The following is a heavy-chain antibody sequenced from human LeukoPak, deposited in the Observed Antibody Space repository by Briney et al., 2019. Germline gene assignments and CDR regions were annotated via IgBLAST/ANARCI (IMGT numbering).Heavy chain of an antibody. D-gene: IGHD3-9*01. CDR2: SYYSGST. CDR1: GGSISSYY. J-gene: IGHJ5*02. CDR3: ARDDILTGYFVFDP. Sequence: SETLSLTCTVSGGSISSYYWSWIRQPPGKGLEWIGYSYYSGSTNYNPSLKSRVTISVDTSKNQFSLKLSSVTAADTAVYYCARDDILTGYFVFDPWGQGTLVTVSS. V-gene: IGHV4-59*01.